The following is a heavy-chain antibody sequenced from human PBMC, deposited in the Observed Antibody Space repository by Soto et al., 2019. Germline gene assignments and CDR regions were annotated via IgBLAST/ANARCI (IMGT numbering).Heavy chain of an antibody. D-gene: IGHD3-3*01. CDR1: GGTFSSYA. Sequence: QVQLVQSGAEVKKPGSSVKVSCKASGGTFSSYAISWVRQAPGQGLEWMGGFITIFGTANYAQKFQGRVTITADKSTSTAYMELSSLRSEDTAVYYCARDQGAMVGVCERNNYYYYGMDVWGQGTTVTVSS. V-gene: IGHV1-69*06. CDR3: ARDQGAMVGVCERNNYYYYGMDV. CDR2: FITIFGTA. J-gene: IGHJ6*02.